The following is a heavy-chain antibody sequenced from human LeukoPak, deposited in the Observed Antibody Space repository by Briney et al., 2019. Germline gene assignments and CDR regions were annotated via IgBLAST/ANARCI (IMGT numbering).Heavy chain of an antibody. CDR2: IYYSGST. V-gene: IGHV4-59*01. Sequence: PSETLSLTCTVSGGSISSYYWSWIRQPPGKGLEWIGYIYYSGSTNYNPSLKSRVTISVDTSKNQFSLKLSSATAADTAVYYCARESYDSSGPGFDYWGQGTLVTVSS. D-gene: IGHD3-22*01. J-gene: IGHJ4*02. CDR1: GGSISSYY. CDR3: ARESYDSSGPGFDY.